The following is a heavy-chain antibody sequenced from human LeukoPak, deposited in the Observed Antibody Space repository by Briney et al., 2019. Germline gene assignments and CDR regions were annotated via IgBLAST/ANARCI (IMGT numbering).Heavy chain of an antibody. J-gene: IGHJ4*02. CDR2: IYSGGPT. Sequence: GGSLRLSCAASVFTVSSNYMSWVRQAPGKGLEWVSVIYSGGPTYYADSVRGRFTISRDNSKNTLYLQMNSLRAEDTAVYFCARRTGSSWALDYWGQGTLVTVSS. CDR3: ARRTGSSWALDY. V-gene: IGHV3-53*01. CDR1: VFTVSSNY. D-gene: IGHD6-13*01.